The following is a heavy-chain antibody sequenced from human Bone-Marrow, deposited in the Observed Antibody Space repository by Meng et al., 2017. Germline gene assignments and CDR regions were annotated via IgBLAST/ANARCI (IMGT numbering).Heavy chain of an antibody. D-gene: IGHD3-22*01. CDR1: GFTFSYYA. CDR3: AMARYYDSSGYYYQYYFDY. V-gene: IGHV3-23*01. CDR2: ISSSGGST. Sequence: GGSLRLSCAASGFTFSYYAMSWVRQAPGKGLEWVSSISSSGGSTYYADSVKGRFTISRDDSKNTLYLQMNSLRAEDTAVYYCAMARYYDSSGYYYQYYFDYWGQGTLVTVSS. J-gene: IGHJ4*02.